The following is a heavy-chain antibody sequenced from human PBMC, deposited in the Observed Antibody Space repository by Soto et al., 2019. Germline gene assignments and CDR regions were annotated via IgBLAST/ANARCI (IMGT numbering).Heavy chain of an antibody. CDR3: TNTPGLGYCSSTSCYAYYYYMDV. V-gene: IGHV3-49*03. Sequence: GGSLRLSCTASGFTFGDYAMSWFRQAPGKGLEWVGFIRSKAYGGTTEYAASVKGRFTISRDDSKSIAYLQMNSLKTEDTAVYYCTNTPGLGYCSSTSCYAYYYYMDVWGKGTTVTVSS. D-gene: IGHD2-2*01. CDR1: GFTFGDYA. CDR2: IRSKAYGGTT. J-gene: IGHJ6*03.